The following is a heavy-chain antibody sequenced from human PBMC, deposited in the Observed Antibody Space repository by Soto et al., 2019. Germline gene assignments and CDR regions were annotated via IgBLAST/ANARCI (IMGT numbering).Heavy chain of an antibody. V-gene: IGHV3-74*01. CDR3: AREYYGLLAGYYTDY. J-gene: IGHJ4*02. D-gene: IGHD3-9*01. Sequence: EVQLVESGGDLVQRGGSLRLSCAASGFPFSSYWMHWVRHTPGKGLDWVARISGDGGTTYYADSVTGRFTVSRDNAKNTLSLQMSGLRAEDTTVYYCAREYYGLLAGYYTDYWGQGTLVSVSS. CDR1: GFPFSSYW. CDR2: ISGDGGTT.